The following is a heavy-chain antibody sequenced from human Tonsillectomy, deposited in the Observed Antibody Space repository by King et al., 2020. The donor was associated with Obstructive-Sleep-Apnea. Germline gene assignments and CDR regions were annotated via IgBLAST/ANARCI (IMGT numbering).Heavy chain of an antibody. CDR3: AREGVVGAYDI. J-gene: IGHJ3*02. CDR2: IYDSGST. D-gene: IGHD1-26*01. V-gene: IGHV4-61*01. Sequence: VQLQESGPGLVKPSETLSLTCTVSGGSVSSGSYYWSWIRQPPGKGLEWIGYIYDSGSTNYNPPLKSRVTISVDTSKNQFSLKLRPVTAADTAVYYCAREGVVGAYDIWGQGTMVTVSS. CDR1: GGSVSSGSYY.